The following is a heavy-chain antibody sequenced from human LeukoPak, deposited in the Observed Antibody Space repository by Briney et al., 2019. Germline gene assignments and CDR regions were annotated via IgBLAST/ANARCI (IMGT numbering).Heavy chain of an antibody. CDR1: GFTFSSYG. CDR3: AREYYYDSSGYSNPLGY. Sequence: SLRLSCAASGFTFSSYGMHWVRQAPGRGLEWVAVPWYDGSNKYYAGSVKGRFTISRDNSKNTLYLRMNSLRAEDTAVYYCAREYYYDSSGYSNPLGYWGQGTLVT. CDR2: PWYDGSNK. J-gene: IGHJ4*02. V-gene: IGHV3-33*01. D-gene: IGHD3-22*01.